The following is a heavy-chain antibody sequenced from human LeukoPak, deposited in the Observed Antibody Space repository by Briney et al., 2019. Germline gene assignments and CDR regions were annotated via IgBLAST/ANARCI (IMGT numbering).Heavy chain of an antibody. CDR2: ISGSGGST. CDR3: ASSNGYSLFDY. J-gene: IGHJ4*02. Sequence: GGSLRLSCAASGFTFSSYAMSWVRQAPGKGLEWVSAISGSGGSTYYADSAKGRFTISRDNSKNTLYLQMNSLRAEDTAVYYCASSNGYSLFDYWGQGTLVTVSS. CDR1: GFTFSSYA. D-gene: IGHD5-24*01. V-gene: IGHV3-23*01.